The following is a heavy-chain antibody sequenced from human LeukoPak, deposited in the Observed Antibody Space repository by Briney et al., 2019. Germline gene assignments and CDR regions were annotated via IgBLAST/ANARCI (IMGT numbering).Heavy chain of an antibody. CDR1: GFTFSNYA. CDR2: IGGGPV. J-gene: IGHJ4*02. D-gene: IGHD3-16*02. CDR3: ARDYDYVWGSYRPFDY. V-gene: IGHV3-23*01. Sequence: PGGSLRLSCAAAGFTFSNYAMTWVRQAPGKGLEWVSTIGGGPVYYADSVKGRFTISRDNAKNSLYLQMNSLRAEDTAVYYCARDYDYVWGSYRPFDYWGQGTLVTVSS.